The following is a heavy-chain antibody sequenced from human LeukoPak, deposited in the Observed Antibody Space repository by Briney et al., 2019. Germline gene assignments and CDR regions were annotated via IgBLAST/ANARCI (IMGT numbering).Heavy chain of an antibody. D-gene: IGHD3-22*01. CDR3: AEKLIGNVDYFDY. CDR1: GFIFSTYG. Sequence: GGSLRLSCAASGFIFSTYGMHWVRQAPGKGLEWVAYISYDGSRKNYADSVKGRFTISRDNSKNTLFLQMNSLKAEDTAVYYCAEKLIGNVDYFDYWGQGTLVTVSS. CDR2: ISYDGSRK. V-gene: IGHV3-30*02. J-gene: IGHJ4*02.